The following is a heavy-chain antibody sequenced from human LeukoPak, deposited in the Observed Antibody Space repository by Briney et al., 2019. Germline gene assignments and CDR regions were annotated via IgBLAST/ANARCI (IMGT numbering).Heavy chain of an antibody. V-gene: IGHV3-30*18. D-gene: IGHD4-23*01. CDR3: AKPTTVLTSYCFDY. Sequence: PGGSLRLSCAASGFTFSSYGMQWVRQAPGKGLEWVAIISYDGRDKFYEDSVKGRFTISRDNSKNTLYLQMNNLRAEDTAVYYCAKPTTVLTSYCFDYWGQGTLVTVSS. CDR1: GFTFSSYG. CDR2: ISYDGRDK. J-gene: IGHJ4*02.